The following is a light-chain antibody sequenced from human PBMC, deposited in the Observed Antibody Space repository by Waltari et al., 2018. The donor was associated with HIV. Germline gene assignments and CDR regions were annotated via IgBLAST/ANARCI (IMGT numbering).Light chain of an antibody. CDR3: QQYGGSPRT. CDR1: QTVSSAF. Sequence: EIVSTQSPGTLSLSPGERATLSCRASQTVSSAFLAWYQQKPGQAPRLLIYGASSRVIGIPDRFNGTGSGTDFSLTISRLEPEDSAVYYCQQYGGSPRTFGQGAKVEIK. CDR2: GAS. J-gene: IGKJ1*01. V-gene: IGKV3-20*01.